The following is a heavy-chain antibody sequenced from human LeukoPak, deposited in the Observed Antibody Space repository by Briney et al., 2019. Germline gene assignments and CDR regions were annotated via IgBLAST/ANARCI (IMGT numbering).Heavy chain of an antibody. CDR1: GFTVSDNY. CDR3: ARADCSSSTCYLRRSWFDP. D-gene: IGHD2-2*01. J-gene: IGHJ5*02. Sequence: GGSLRLSCAASGFTVSDNYMSWVRQAPGKGLEWVSSISTSSRYIYYKDSVRGRFTISRDDAKNSLYLEMNSLRAEDTAVYYCARADCSSSTCYLRRSWFDPWGQGTLVTVSS. CDR2: ISTSSRYI. V-gene: IGHV3-21*01.